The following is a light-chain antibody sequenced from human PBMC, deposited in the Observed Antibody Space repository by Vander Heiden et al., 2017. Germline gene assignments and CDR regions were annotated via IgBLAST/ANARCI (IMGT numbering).Light chain of an antibody. CDR2: AAS. J-gene: IGKJ4*01. CDR3: QQRYSTPFT. Sequence: DIQMTQSPSSLSASVGDRVTITCRASQSISSYLNWYQQKPGKAPKLLIYAASSLQSGVPSRFSGSGSGTDFTLTISRLQPEDFATYYCQQRYSTPFTFGGGTKVEIK. CDR1: QSISSY. V-gene: IGKV1-39*01.